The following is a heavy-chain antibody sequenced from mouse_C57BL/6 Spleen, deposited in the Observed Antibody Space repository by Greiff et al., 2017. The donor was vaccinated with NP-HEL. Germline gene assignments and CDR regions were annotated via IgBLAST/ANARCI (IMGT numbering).Heavy chain of an antibody. CDR3: ARWGDGYFFDY. D-gene: IGHD2-3*01. J-gene: IGHJ2*01. V-gene: IGHV1-82*01. CDR2: IYPGDGDT. CDR1: GYAFSSSW. Sequence: QVQLKESGPELVKPGASVKISCKASGYAFSSSWMNWVKQRPGKGLEWIGRIYPGDGDTNYNGKFKGKATLTADKSSSTAYMQLSSVTSEDSAVYFCARWGDGYFFDYWGQGTTLTVSS.